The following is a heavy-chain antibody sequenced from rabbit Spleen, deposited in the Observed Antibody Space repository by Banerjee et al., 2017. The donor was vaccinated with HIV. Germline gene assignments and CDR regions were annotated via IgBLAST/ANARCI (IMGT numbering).Heavy chain of an antibody. CDR1: GVSFSGDSY. D-gene: IGHD8-1*01. J-gene: IGHJ6*01. CDR2: IEAGSSGFT. CDR3: ARDTGSSFSSYGMDL. Sequence: QSLVESGGGLVQPEGSLTLTCKASGVSFSGDSYMCWVRQAPGKGLEWIACIEAGSSGFTYFASWAKGRFTISKTSSTTVTLQMTSLTVADTATYFCARDTGSSFSSYGMDLWGQGTLVTVS. V-gene: IGHV1S40*01.